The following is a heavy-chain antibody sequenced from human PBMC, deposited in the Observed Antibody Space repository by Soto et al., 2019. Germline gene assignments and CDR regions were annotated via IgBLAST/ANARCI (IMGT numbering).Heavy chain of an antibody. CDR3: AKMQPSIAAAANQLFDY. CDR1: GFTFSSYA. D-gene: IGHD6-13*01. CDR2: ISGSGGST. Sequence: EVQLLESGGGLVQPGGSLRLSCAASGFTFSSYAMSWVRQAPGKGLEWVSAISGSGGSTYYAGSVKGRFTISRDNSKNTLYLQMNSLRAEDTAVYYCAKMQPSIAAAANQLFDYWGQGTLVTVSS. V-gene: IGHV3-23*01. J-gene: IGHJ4*02.